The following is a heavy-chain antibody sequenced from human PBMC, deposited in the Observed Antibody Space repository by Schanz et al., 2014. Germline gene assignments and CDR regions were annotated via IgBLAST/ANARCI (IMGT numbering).Heavy chain of an antibody. CDR3: ALGGFFDHTSFDS. Sequence: QVQLVQSGAEVKKPGASAKVSCKASGYTFTSYYMHWVRQAPGQGLEWMGIINPSSGTTRIAQNFQGRLTDTRDTSTSTVNMELSSLRSEDTAVYYCALGGFFDHTSFDSWGQGTLVTVSS. J-gene: IGHJ4*02. CDR1: GYTFTSYY. D-gene: IGHD2-2*01. V-gene: IGHV1-46*03. CDR2: INPSSGTT.